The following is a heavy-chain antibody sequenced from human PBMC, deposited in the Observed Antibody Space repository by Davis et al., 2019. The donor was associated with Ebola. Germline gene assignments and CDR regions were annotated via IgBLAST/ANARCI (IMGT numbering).Heavy chain of an antibody. CDR3: ARDATTVTTIWFDP. D-gene: IGHD4-17*01. V-gene: IGHV1-18*01. CDR2: INVYNGHT. J-gene: IGHJ5*02. CDR1: GYTFSGYA. Sequence: AASVKVSCKTFGYTFSGYAISWVRQAPGQGLEWIGRINVYNGHTNYAQNFQSRVTVSTDTSTSIAYMELRSLRSDDTALYYCARDATTVTTIWFDPWGQGTLVTVSS.